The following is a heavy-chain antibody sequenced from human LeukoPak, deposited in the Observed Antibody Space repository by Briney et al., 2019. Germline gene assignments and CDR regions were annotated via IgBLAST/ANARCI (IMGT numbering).Heavy chain of an antibody. CDR1: GYTFTGYY. Sequence: ASVKVSCKASGYTFTGYYMHWVRQAPGQGLEWMGRINPNNGATNYAQKPQGRVTITGDTSISTAYMELSSLRSDDTAVYYCTRESESYHGNDYWGQGTLVTVSS. CDR2: INPNNGAT. V-gene: IGHV1-2*06. D-gene: IGHD1-26*01. CDR3: TRESESYHGNDY. J-gene: IGHJ4*02.